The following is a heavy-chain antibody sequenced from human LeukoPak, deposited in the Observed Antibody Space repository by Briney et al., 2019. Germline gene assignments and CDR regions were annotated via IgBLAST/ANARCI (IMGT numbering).Heavy chain of an antibody. D-gene: IGHD6-19*01. CDR2: ISSSGGTT. CDR3: AKAGIAVPATPEY. J-gene: IGHJ4*02. CDR1: GFTFSSYA. V-gene: IGHV3-23*01. Sequence: GGSLRLSCAASGFTFSSYAMNWVRQAPGKGLEWVSVISSSGGTTYYSDSVKGRFIISRDNSKNTPYLQMNSLRAEDTAVYYCAKAGIAVPATPEYCGQGTQVTVSS.